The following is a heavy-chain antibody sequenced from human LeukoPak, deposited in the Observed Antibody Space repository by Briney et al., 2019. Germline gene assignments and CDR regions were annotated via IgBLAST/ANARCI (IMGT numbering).Heavy chain of an antibody. J-gene: IGHJ4*02. V-gene: IGHV3-49*04. CDR1: GFTFGDYA. CDR3: TRDLGLLWFGELLGFDY. D-gene: IGHD3-10*01. Sequence: GRSLRLSCTASGFTFGDYAMSWVRQAPGKGLEWVGFITSKAYGGTTEYAASVKGRFTISRDDSKSIAYLQMNSLKTEDTAVYYCTRDLGLLWFGELLGFDYWGQGTLVTVSS. CDR2: ITSKAYGGTT.